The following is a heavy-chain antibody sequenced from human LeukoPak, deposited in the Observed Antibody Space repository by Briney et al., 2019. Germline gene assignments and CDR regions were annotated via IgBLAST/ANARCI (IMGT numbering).Heavy chain of an antibody. D-gene: IGHD3-3*01. V-gene: IGHV4-34*01. J-gene: IGHJ5*02. CDR1: GFTFSSYG. Sequence: PGGSLRLSCAASGFTFSSYGMSWVRQAPGKGLEWIGEINHSGSTNYNPSLKSRVTISVDTSKNQFSLKLSSVTAADTAVYYCARRYYDFWSGLNWFDPWGQGTLVTVSS. CDR3: ARRYYDFWSGLNWFDP. CDR2: INHSGST.